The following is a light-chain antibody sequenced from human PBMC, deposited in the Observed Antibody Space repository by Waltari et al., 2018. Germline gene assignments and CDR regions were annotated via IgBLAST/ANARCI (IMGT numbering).Light chain of an antibody. CDR2: DVS. Sequence: QSALTQPASVSGSPGQSVTISCTGASREIGRYDIVSWYQQHPGNAPKLIICDVSKRPSGVSDRFSGSKSGDTASLTISGLQFEDEADYYCCSYAGNYIWVFGGGTRLTVL. V-gene: IGLV2-23*02. J-gene: IGLJ3*02. CDR3: CSYAGNYIWV. CDR1: SREIGRYDI.